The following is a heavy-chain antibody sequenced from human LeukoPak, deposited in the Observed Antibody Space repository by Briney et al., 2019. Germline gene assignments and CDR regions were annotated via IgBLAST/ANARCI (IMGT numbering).Heavy chain of an antibody. V-gene: IGHV1-69*13. Sequence: SVKVSCKASGGTFSSYAISWVRQAPGQGLEWMGGVIPIFGTANYAQKFQGRVTITADESTSTAYMELSSLRSEDTAVYYCASELAAAGQGYFDYWGQGTLVTVSS. CDR1: GGTFSSYA. CDR3: ASELAAAGQGYFDY. J-gene: IGHJ4*02. CDR2: VIPIFGTA. D-gene: IGHD6-13*01.